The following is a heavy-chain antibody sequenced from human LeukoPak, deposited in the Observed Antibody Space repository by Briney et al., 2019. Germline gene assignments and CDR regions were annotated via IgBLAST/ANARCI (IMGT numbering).Heavy chain of an antibody. CDR3: ARGEMAPSFDY. Sequence: PSEPLSLTCTVSGASISSYYWSWIPQPPGKGLEWIGYIYYSGSTNYNPSLKSRVTISVDTSMSQFSLKLSSVTAADTAVYYCARGEMAPSFDYWGQGTLVTVSS. CDR1: GASISSYY. CDR2: IYYSGST. D-gene: IGHD5-24*01. V-gene: IGHV4-59*01. J-gene: IGHJ4*02.